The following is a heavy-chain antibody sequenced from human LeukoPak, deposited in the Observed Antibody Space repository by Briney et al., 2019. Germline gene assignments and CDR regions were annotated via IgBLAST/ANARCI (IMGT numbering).Heavy chain of an antibody. Sequence: GASVKVSCKASGGTFSSYAISWVRQAPGQGLEWMGGIIPIFGTATYAQKFQGRVTITADESTSTAYMELSSLRSEDTAMYYCARDIHDILTGYYVSHWFDPWGQGTLVTVSS. J-gene: IGHJ5*02. D-gene: IGHD3-9*01. CDR1: GGTFSSYA. CDR2: IIPIFGTA. V-gene: IGHV1-69*13. CDR3: ARDIHDILTGYYVSHWFDP.